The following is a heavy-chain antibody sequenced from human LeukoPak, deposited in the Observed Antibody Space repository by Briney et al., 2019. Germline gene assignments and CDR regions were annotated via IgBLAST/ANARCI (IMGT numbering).Heavy chain of an antibody. J-gene: IGHJ4*02. CDR3: ARDGGELRPSFDY. Sequence: SETLSLTCAVYGGSFSGYYWSWIRQPPGKGLEWIGEINHSGSTNYNPSLKSRVTISVDTSKNQFSLKLSSVTAADTAVYYCARDGGELRPSFDYWGQGTLVTVSS. V-gene: IGHV4-34*01. D-gene: IGHD1-26*01. CDR1: GGSFSGYY. CDR2: INHSGST.